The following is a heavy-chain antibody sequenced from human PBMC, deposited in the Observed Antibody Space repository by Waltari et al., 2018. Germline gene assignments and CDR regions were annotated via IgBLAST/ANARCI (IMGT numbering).Heavy chain of an antibody. CDR2: IYHSGST. CDR3: ARHGGSSGFDY. CDR1: GSSISSGYY. Sequence: QVQLQESGPGLVKPSETLSLTCAVDGSSISSGYYWGWIRQPPGKGLEWIGSIYHSGSTYYNPSLKSRVTISVDTSKNQFSLKLSSVTAADTAVYYCARHGGSSGFDYWGQGTLVTVSS. D-gene: IGHD3-22*01. V-gene: IGHV4-38-2*01. J-gene: IGHJ4*02.